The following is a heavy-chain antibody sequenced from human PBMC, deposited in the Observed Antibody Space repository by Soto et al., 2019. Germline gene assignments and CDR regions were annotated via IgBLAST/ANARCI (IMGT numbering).Heavy chain of an antibody. V-gene: IGHV3-30-3*01. CDR2: ISSDGGSY. D-gene: IGHD1-26*01. J-gene: IGHJ4*02. CDR3: AREISTKFSVDY. Sequence: PGGSLRLSCAASGFTFSYYSMHWVRQAPGRGLEWVAVISSDGGSYYYADSVKGRFTISRYNSKNTLYVQMNSLRGEDTAVYYCAREISTKFSVDYWGQGTLVTVSS. CDR1: GFTFSYYS.